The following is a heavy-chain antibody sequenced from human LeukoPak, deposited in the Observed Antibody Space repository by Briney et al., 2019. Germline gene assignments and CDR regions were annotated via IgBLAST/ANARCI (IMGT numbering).Heavy chain of an antibody. CDR2: ISGSGGST. Sequence: GGSLRLSCAASGFTFSSYAMSWVRQAPGKGLEWVSAISGSGGSTYYADSVKGRFTISRDNSKNTLHLQMNSLRAEDTAVYYCAKEPYYCSGGSCGANWFDPWGQGTMVTVSS. D-gene: IGHD2-15*01. V-gene: IGHV3-23*01. CDR3: AKEPYYCSGGSCGANWFDP. J-gene: IGHJ5*02. CDR1: GFTFSSYA.